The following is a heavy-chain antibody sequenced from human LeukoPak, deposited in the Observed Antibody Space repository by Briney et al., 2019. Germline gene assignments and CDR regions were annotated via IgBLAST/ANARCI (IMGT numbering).Heavy chain of an antibody. CDR3: ARLTLTGVGGRGWFDS. CDR1: GDSIANSGWS. CDR2: MPYDENVSDRGMP. Sequence: SETLSLTCFVSGDSIANSGWSWGWVRQPPGKGLEWTGTMPYDENVSDRGMPSYNPSLKSRVTISADTSKNHLSLKVNSVTAADTASYYCARLTLTGVGGRGWFDSWGQGALVIVSS. V-gene: IGHV4-39*02. J-gene: IGHJ5*01. D-gene: IGHD3-3*01.